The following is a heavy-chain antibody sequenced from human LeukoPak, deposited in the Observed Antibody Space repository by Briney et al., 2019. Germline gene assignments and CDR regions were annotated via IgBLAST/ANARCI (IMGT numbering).Heavy chain of an antibody. D-gene: IGHD6-19*01. Sequence: PSETLSLTCTVSGASISSSYWSWIRQPPGKGLEWIGYIYYSGTTKYNPSLKSRVTISVDTSKNQFSLKVNSVAAADTAVYYCARGQPQRYSSGWYVKWFDPWGQGTLVTVSS. CDR1: GASISSSY. CDR3: ARGQPQRYSSGWYVKWFDP. CDR2: IYYSGTT. V-gene: IGHV4-59*01. J-gene: IGHJ5*02.